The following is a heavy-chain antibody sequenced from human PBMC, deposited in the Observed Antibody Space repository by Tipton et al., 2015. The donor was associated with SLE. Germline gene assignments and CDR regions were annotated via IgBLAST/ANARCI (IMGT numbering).Heavy chain of an antibody. CDR3: ARVGSSGYVGY. J-gene: IGHJ4*02. Sequence: TLSLTCAVYGGSFSGYYWSWIRQPPGKGLEWIGEINHSGSTNYNPSLKSRVTISVDTSKNQFSLKLSSVTAADTAVYYCARVGSSGYVGYWGQGTLVTVSS. CDR2: INHSGST. V-gene: IGHV4-34*01. CDR1: GGSFSGYY. D-gene: IGHD1-26*01.